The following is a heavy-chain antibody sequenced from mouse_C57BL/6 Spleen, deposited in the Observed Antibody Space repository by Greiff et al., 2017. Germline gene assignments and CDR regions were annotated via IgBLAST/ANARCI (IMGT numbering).Heavy chain of an antibody. CDR2: IYPGSGNT. CDR1: GYTFTDYY. J-gene: IGHJ2*01. D-gene: IGHD2-3*01. Sequence: QVQLQESGAELVRPGASVKLSCKASGYTFTDYYINWVKQRPGQGLEWIARIYPGSGNTNYNEKFKGKATLTAEKSSSTAYMQLSSLTSEDSAVYFCARGEMVTEGLDYWGQGTTLTVSS. CDR3: ARGEMVTEGLDY. V-gene: IGHV1-76*01.